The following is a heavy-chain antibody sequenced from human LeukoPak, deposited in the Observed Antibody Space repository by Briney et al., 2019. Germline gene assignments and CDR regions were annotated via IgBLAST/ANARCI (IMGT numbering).Heavy chain of an antibody. Sequence: SETLSLTCTVSGGSISSYYWSWIRQPPGKGLEWIGYIYYSGSTNYNPSLKSRVTISVDTSKNQFSLKLSSVTAADTAVYYCARISDSGYDLCFDYWGQGTLVTVSS. V-gene: IGHV4-59*01. J-gene: IGHJ4*02. D-gene: IGHD5-12*01. CDR2: IYYSGST. CDR1: GGSISSYY. CDR3: ARISDSGYDLCFDY.